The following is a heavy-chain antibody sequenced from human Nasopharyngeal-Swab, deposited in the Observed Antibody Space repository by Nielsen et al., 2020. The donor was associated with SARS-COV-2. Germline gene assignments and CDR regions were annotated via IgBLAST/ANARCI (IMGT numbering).Heavy chain of an antibody. CDR1: GFTFSRYT. V-gene: IGHV3-30-3*01. D-gene: IGHD3-22*01. J-gene: IGHJ4*02. CDR3: ASTPLDSSGYYYAFHY. CDR2: ISYDGSNQ. Sequence: GESLKISCAASGFTFSRYTMHWVRQAPGKRLEWVAVISYDGSNQYYADSVKGRFTISRDISKNTLYLQMNSLRAEDTAVFYCASTPLDSSGYYYAFHYWGRGTLVTVSS.